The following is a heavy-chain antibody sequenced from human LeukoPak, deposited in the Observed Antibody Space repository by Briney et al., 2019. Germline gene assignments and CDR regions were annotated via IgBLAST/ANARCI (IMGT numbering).Heavy chain of an antibody. CDR2: IWYDGSTK. Sequence: GGSLRLSCAASGFSFSTSGVHWVRQAPGKGLEWVAVIWYDGSTKYYADSVKGRFTISRDNSKNTLYLQMNSLRAEDTAVYYCARDSSSASTRFDYWGQGTLVTVSS. V-gene: IGHV3-33*01. CDR1: GFSFSTSG. D-gene: IGHD6-19*01. J-gene: IGHJ4*02. CDR3: ARDSSSASTRFDY.